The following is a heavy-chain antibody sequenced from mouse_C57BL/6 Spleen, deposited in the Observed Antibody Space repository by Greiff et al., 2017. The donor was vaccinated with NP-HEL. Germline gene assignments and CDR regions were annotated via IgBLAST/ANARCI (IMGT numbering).Heavy chain of an antibody. CDR1: GFTFSSYG. CDR3: ARRRVVASYYYAMDY. Sequence: EVQGVESGGDLVKPGGSLKLSCAASGFTFSSYGMSWVSQTPDKRLEWVATISSGGSYTYYPDSVKGRSTITRDNANNTLYLQMSSLKSEDTAMYYCARRRVVASYYYAMDYWGQGTSVTVSS. V-gene: IGHV5-6*01. CDR2: ISSGGSYT. D-gene: IGHD1-1*01. J-gene: IGHJ4*01.